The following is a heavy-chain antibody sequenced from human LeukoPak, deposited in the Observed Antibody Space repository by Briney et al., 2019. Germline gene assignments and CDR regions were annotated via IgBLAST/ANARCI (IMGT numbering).Heavy chain of an antibody. J-gene: IGHJ6*02. CDR3: AKGAAAGYYYYGMDV. CDR1: GFTFGSYA. Sequence: GGSLRLSCAASGFTFGSYAMSWVRQAPGKGLEWVSAISGSGGSTYYADSVKGRFTISRDNSKNTLYLQMNSLRAEDTAVYYCAKGAAAGYYYYGMDVWGQGTTVTVSS. CDR2: ISGSGGST. D-gene: IGHD6-13*01. V-gene: IGHV3-23*01.